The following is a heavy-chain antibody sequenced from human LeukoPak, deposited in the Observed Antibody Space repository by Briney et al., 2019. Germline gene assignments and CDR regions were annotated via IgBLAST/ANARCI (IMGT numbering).Heavy chain of an antibody. D-gene: IGHD2-8*01. CDR3: AETHGVP. CDR1: GYNFTGYD. CDR2: MHPNSGDT. J-gene: IGHJ4*02. Sequence: APVKVSCKTSGYNFTGYDINWVRQAAGQGFEWMGWMHPNSGDTGYAHNLQGRITITRDSSTATVFMELSSLRSEDTAVYYCAETHGVPWGQGTLVTVSS. V-gene: IGHV1-8*01.